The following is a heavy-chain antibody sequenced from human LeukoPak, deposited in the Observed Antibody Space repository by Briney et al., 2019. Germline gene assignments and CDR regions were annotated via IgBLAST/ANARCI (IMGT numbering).Heavy chain of an antibody. CDR1: GGSFSGYY. Sequence: SETLSLTCAVYGGSFSGYYWSWIRQPAGKGLEWIGRIYTSGSTNYNPSLKSRVTMSVDTSKNQFSLKLSSVTAADTAVYYCARVVGVLWLDYMDVWGKGTTVTISS. CDR2: IYTSGST. V-gene: IGHV4-59*10. CDR3: ARVVGVLWLDYMDV. D-gene: IGHD3-10*01. J-gene: IGHJ6*03.